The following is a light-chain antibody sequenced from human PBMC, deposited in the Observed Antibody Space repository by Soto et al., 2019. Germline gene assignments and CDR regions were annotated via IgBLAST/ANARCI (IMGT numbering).Light chain of an antibody. CDR2: LGS. Sequence: DIVLTQSPLSLPVTPGEPASISCRSSQSLLHSNGYNYLDWYLQKPGQSPQLLIYLGSNRSDGVPDMFSGSGADTDYTLKISRVAADDVGVYYSMQALQTPWTFGQGTKVEIK. CDR1: QSLLHSNGYNY. V-gene: IGKV2-28*01. CDR3: MQALQTPWT. J-gene: IGKJ1*01.